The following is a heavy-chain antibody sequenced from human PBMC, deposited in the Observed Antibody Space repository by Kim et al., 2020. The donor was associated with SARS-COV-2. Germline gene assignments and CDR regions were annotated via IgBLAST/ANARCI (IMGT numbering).Heavy chain of an antibody. J-gene: IGHJ6*03. CDR3: ARAGNIAARIYYYYMDV. CDR2: INHSGST. CDR1: GGSFSGYY. D-gene: IGHD6-6*01. V-gene: IGHV4-34*01. Sequence: SETLSLTCAVYGGSFSGYYWSWIRQPPGKGLEWIGEINHSGSTNYNPSLKSRVTISVDTSKNQFSLKLSSVTAADTAVYYCARAGNIAARIYYYYMDVWGKGTTVTVSS.